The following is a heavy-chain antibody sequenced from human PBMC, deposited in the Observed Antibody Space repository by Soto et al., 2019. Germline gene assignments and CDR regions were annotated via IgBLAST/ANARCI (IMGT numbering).Heavy chain of an antibody. J-gene: IGHJ4*02. Sequence: EVQLVESGGGLVQPGGSLRLSCAASGFTVSSNYMSWVRQAPGKGLEWVSVIYSGGSTYYADSVKGRFTISRDNSKNTLYLQMTSLRDEDTAVYYCARDSDSSGFDYWGQGTLVTVSA. CDR2: IYSGGST. V-gene: IGHV3-66*01. D-gene: IGHD6-19*01. CDR1: GFTVSSNY. CDR3: ARDSDSSGFDY.